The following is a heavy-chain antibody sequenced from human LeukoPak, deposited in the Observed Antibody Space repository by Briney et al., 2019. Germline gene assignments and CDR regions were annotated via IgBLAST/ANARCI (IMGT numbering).Heavy chain of an antibody. V-gene: IGHV3-20*04. Sequence: GGSLRLSCAASGFTFDDFGMSWVRQAPGKGLEWVSGIDSVKGRFTISRDNAKNSLYLQMNSLRAEDTALYYCARGNPFGHYDPFFDYWGQGTLVTVSS. D-gene: IGHD3-16*01. CDR1: GFTFDDFG. J-gene: IGHJ4*02. CDR2: I. CDR3: ARGNPFGHYDPFFDY.